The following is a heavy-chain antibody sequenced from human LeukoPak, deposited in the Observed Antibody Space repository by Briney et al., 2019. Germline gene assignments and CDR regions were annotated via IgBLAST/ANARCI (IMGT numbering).Heavy chain of an antibody. V-gene: IGHV3-48*03. J-gene: IGHJ4*02. Sequence: GGYLRLSCAASGFTFSSYEMNWVRQAPGKGLEWVSYISSSGSTIYYADSVKGRFTISRDNAKNSLYLQMNSLRAEDTAVYYCARYGSGSSFDYWGQGTLVTVSS. D-gene: IGHD3-10*01. CDR2: ISSSGSTI. CDR3: ARYGSGSSFDY. CDR1: GFTFSSYE.